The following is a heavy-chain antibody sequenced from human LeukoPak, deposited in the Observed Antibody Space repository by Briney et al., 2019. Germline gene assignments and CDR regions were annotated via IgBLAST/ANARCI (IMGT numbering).Heavy chain of an antibody. Sequence: PGGSLRLSCAASGFTFSSYSMNWVRQAPGKGLEWVSSISSSSIYIYYADSLKGRFTISRDNAKNSLYLQMNSLRAEDTAVYYCAREGRHNYGYVYGYWGQGTLVTVSS. J-gene: IGHJ4*02. CDR1: GFTFSSYS. D-gene: IGHD5-18*01. CDR2: ISSSSIYI. V-gene: IGHV3-21*01. CDR3: AREGRHNYGYVYGY.